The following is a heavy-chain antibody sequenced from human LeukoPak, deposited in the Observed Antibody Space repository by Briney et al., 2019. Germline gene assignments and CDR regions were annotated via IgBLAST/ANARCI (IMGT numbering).Heavy chain of an antibody. J-gene: IGHJ6*03. D-gene: IGHD3-10*01. CDR1: GGSISSYF. CDR3: ARGEFAYMDV. Sequence: SETLSLTCTVSGGSISSYFWSWIRQPPVKGLEWIGFIYYSGSTNYNPSLKSRLTISVDTSKNQFSLKLSSVTAADTAVYYCARGEFAYMDVWGKGTTVTISS. V-gene: IGHV4-59*01. CDR2: IYYSGST.